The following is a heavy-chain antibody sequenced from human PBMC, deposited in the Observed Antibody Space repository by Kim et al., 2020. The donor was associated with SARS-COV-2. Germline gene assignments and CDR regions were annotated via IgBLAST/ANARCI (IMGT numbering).Heavy chain of an antibody. J-gene: IGHJ5*02. CDR2: T. V-gene: IGHV4-34*01. CDR3: ARGPLRSWFDP. Sequence: TNYNPSLKSRVTIPLDTAKNQFSLKITSVTAADTAVYYCARGPLRSWFDPWGQGTLVTVSS.